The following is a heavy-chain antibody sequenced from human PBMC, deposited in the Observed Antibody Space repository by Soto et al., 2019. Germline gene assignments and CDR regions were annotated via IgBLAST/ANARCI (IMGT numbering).Heavy chain of an antibody. CDR2: ISSSGTTI. CDR3: VYGYYFDY. D-gene: IGHD3-10*01. J-gene: IGHJ4*02. Sequence: PGGSLRLSCVASGFSFSSYEMNWVRQAPGKGLEWVSFISSSGTTIYYADSVKGRFTISRDNAKNSLYLQMNSLRAEDTAVYYCVYGYYFDYWGQGNLVTVSS. CDR1: GFSFSSYE. V-gene: IGHV3-48*03.